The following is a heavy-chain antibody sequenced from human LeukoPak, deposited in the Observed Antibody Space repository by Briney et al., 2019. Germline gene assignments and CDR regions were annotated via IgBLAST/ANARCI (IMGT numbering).Heavy chain of an antibody. CDR1: GFTVSSNY. CDR3: VKGLDYSSSQMDS. V-gene: IGHV3-53*05. CDR2: IYSGGRT. J-gene: IGHJ4*02. D-gene: IGHD6-6*01. Sequence: GGSLRLSCAASGFTVSSNYMIWVRQAPGKGREWVSVIYSGGRTYYADAVKGRFTISRDNSRNTVYVQMNSLTPEDTTVYYCVKGLDYSSSQMDSWGQGTLVTVSS.